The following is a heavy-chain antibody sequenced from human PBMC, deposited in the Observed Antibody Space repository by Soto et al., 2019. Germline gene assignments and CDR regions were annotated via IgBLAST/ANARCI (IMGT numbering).Heavy chain of an antibody. V-gene: IGHV4-39*01. Sequence: QLQLQESGPGLVKPSETLSLTCTVSGGYISSSTYYWGWIRQPPGKGLEWIGTIYSSGSTYYTPSLKSRVTISVDTSKSQFSLKLNSVTAADTAVYYCTRREGSSRDYWGQGTLVTVSS. J-gene: IGHJ4*02. CDR3: TRREGSSRDY. CDR2: IYSSGST. D-gene: IGHD6-13*01. CDR1: GGYISSSTYY.